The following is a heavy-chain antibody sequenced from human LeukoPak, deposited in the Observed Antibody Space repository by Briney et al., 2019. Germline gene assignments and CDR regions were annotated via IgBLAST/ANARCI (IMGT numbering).Heavy chain of an antibody. CDR2: IYYSGST. CDR3: ARGDFGGMTTVTKHDY. V-gene: IGHV4-39*01. J-gene: IGHJ4*02. D-gene: IGHD4-11*01. Sequence: SETLSLTCTVSGGSISSSSYYWGWIRQPPGKGLEWIGSIYYSGSTYYNPSLKSRVTISVDTSKNQFSLKLSSVTAADTAVYYCARGDFGGMTTVTKHDYWGQGTLVTVSS. CDR1: GGSISSSSYY.